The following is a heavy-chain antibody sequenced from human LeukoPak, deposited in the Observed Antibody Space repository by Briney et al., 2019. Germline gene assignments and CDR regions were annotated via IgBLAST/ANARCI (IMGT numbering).Heavy chain of an antibody. V-gene: IGHV3-48*04. CDR3: ARVRGSYSADF. Sequence: GGSLRLSCAASGFTFSGYSMNWVRQAPGKGLEWVSYISSSSSTIYYADPVKGRFTISRDNAKNSLYLQMNSLRAEDTAVYYCARVRGSYSADFWGQGTLVTVSS. CDR1: GFTFSGYS. D-gene: IGHD1-26*01. CDR2: ISSSSSTI. J-gene: IGHJ4*02.